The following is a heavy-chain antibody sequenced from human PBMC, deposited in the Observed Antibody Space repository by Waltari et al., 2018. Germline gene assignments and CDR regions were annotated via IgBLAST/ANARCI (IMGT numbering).Heavy chain of an antibody. D-gene: IGHD3-10*01. CDR1: GFNFGRYW. Sequence: EVQLVESGGGLVQPGGSLGLAWSASGFNFGRYWMGWVRQAPGKGLEWVANIKQDGSEKYYVDSVKGRFTISRDNAKNSLYLQMNSLRAEDTAVYYCAATRGYWGQGTLVTVSS. CDR3: AATRGY. CDR2: IKQDGSEK. J-gene: IGHJ4*02. V-gene: IGHV3-7*01.